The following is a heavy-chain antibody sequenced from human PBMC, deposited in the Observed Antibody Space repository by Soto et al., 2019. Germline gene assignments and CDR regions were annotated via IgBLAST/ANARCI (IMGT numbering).Heavy chain of an antibody. CDR3: ARVHYGSGRYYSYYYYYGMDV. D-gene: IGHD3-10*01. Sequence: QVQLQESGPGLVKPSGTLSLTCAVSGGSISSSNWWSWVRQPPGKGLEWIGEIYHSGSTNYNPSLXXXVTRSVDRSKXXSXRXXSSVTSADTAVYYCARVHYGSGRYYSYYYYYGMDVWGQGTTVTVSS. CDR2: IYHSGST. CDR1: GGSISSSNW. V-gene: IGHV4-4*02. J-gene: IGHJ6*02.